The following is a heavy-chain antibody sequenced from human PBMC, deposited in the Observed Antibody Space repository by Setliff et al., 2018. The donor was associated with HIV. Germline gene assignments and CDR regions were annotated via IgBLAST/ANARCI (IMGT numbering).Heavy chain of an antibody. Sequence: SETLSLTCTVSGGSISSGSYYWSWIRQPAGKGLEWIRRIYTTGITNYIPSLKSRVTISLDTSKNQFSLKLTSVTAADTAVYYCARGPRPVDVDYYYMDVWGKGTTVTVSS. J-gene: IGHJ6*03. CDR1: GGSISSGSYY. V-gene: IGHV4-61*02. CDR3: ARGPRPVDVDYYYMDV. CDR2: IYTTGIT.